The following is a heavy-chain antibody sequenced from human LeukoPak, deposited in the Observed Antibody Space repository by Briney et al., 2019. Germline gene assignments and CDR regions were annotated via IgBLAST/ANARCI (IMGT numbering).Heavy chain of an antibody. CDR2: ISAYNGNT. J-gene: IGHJ4*02. CDR1: AYTFTIYG. Sequence: ASVNVSFKSSAYTFTIYGISWVRQAPGQGREWMGWISAYNGNTNYAQKLQGRVTMTTDTSTSTDYMELRSLRSDDTAVYYCARWEVPYYDILTGSGAWDYWGQGTLVTVSS. CDR3: ARWEVPYYDILTGSGAWDY. V-gene: IGHV1-18*01. D-gene: IGHD3-9*01.